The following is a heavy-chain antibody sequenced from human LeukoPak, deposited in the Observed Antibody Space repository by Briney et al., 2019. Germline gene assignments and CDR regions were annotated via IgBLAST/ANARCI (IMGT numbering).Heavy chain of an antibody. CDR1: GITFSTYG. CDR2: ISHDGSNY. D-gene: IGHD6-13*01. J-gene: IGHJ4*02. Sequence: PGRSLRLSCADSGITFSTYGIHWVRQVPGKGLEWVAVISHDGSNYYYADSVKGRFTISRDNSKNTLYLQMNSLRTEDTAVYYCAKATGSSWYYFDDWGLGTLVTVSS. V-gene: IGHV3-30*18. CDR3: AKATGSSWYYFDD.